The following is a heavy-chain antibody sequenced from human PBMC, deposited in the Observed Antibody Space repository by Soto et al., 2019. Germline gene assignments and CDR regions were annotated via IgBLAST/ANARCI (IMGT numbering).Heavy chain of an antibody. CDR2: IYYSGST. CDR1: GGSVSSGSYY. D-gene: IGHD2-8*01. V-gene: IGHV4-61*01. Sequence: SETLSLTCTVSGGSVSSGSYYWSWIRQPPGKGLEWIGYIYYSGSTNYNPSLKSRVTISVDTSKNQFSLKLSSVTAADTAVYYCAREKDCTNGVCHVNWFDPWGQGTLVTVSS. J-gene: IGHJ5*02. CDR3: AREKDCTNGVCHVNWFDP.